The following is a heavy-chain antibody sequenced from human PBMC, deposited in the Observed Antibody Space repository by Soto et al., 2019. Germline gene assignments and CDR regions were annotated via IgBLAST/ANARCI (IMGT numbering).Heavy chain of an antibody. Sequence: QLQLQESGSGLVKPSQTLSLTCAVSGGSISSGGYSWSWIRQPPGKGLEWIGYIYHSGSTYYNPSLKSRVTISVDRSKNQFSLKLSSVTAADTAVYYCARVYYDSSGSHFDYWGQGTLVTVSS. V-gene: IGHV4-30-2*01. CDR1: GGSISSGGYS. D-gene: IGHD3-22*01. CDR2: IYHSGST. CDR3: ARVYYDSSGSHFDY. J-gene: IGHJ4*02.